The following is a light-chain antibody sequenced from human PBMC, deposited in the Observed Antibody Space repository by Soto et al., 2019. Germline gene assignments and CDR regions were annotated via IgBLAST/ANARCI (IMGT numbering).Light chain of an antibody. V-gene: IGKV3-20*01. CDR1: QSVTTTH. CDR3: HQYGTSPQT. CDR2: DAS. J-gene: IGKJ1*01. Sequence: EIVLTQSPGTLSLSPGDSATLSCRASQSVTTTHLAWYQQRTGQTARLLIYDASRRDTGSPDRFSGSGSGADFTLTISGLEPADFSVYFCHQYGTSPQTFGQGTKVDIK.